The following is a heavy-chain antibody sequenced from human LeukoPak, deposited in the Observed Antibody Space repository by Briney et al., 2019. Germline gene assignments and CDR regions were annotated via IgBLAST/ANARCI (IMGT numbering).Heavy chain of an antibody. Sequence: ASVKVSCKASGYTLTSYYMHWVRQAPGKGLEWMGGFDPEDGETIYAPKFEGRVTMTEDTSTDTVYMELSSLRSEDTAMYYCATGRPRGYDSSGYYLSFDYWGQGTLVTVSS. D-gene: IGHD3-22*01. V-gene: IGHV1-24*01. CDR3: ATGRPRGYDSSGYYLSFDY. J-gene: IGHJ4*02. CDR2: FDPEDGET. CDR1: GYTLTSYY.